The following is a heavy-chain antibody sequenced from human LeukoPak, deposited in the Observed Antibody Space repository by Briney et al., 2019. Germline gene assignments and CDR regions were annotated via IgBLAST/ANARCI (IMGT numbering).Heavy chain of an antibody. D-gene: IGHD1-26*01. CDR2: INHSGST. CDR1: GGSFSGYY. V-gene: IGHV4-34*01. J-gene: IGHJ3*02. CDR3: ARHRRLVGATDVHSFDI. Sequence: PSETLSLTCAVYGGSFSGYYWSWIRQPPGKGLEWIGEINHSGSTNYNPSLKSRVTISVDTSKNQFSLKLSSVTAADTAVYYCARHRRLVGATDVHSFDIWGQGTMVTVSS.